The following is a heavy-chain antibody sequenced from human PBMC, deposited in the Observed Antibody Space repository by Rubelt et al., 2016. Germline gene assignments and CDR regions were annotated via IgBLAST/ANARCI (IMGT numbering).Heavy chain of an antibody. CDR2: INHSGST. V-gene: IGHV4-34*01. Sequence: QVQLQQWGAGLLKPSETLSLTCAVYGGSFSGYYWSWIRQPPGKGLEWIGEINHSGSTNYTPSLKSRVTISVDTSKNQFSLKLSSGTAADTAVYYCARGRRGSSSWLGRDYYGMDVWGQGTTVTVSS. CDR3: ARGRRGSSSWLGRDYYGMDV. CDR1: GGSFSGYY. D-gene: IGHD6-13*01. J-gene: IGHJ6*02.